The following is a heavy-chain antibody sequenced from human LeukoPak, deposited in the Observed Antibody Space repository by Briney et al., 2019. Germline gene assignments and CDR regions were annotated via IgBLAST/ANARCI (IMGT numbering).Heavy chain of an antibody. CDR2: ISSSSSYI. D-gene: IGHD2-2*01. V-gene: IGHV3-21*01. CDR3: ARDASAIFDY. J-gene: IGHJ4*02. CDR1: GFSFRRHI. Sequence: GGSLRLSCAASGFSFRRHIMNWVRQAPGRGLEWVSSISSSSSYIHYAASVKGRLTISRDNAKNSLYLQMNSLRAEDTAVYYCARDASAIFDYWGQGTLVTVSS.